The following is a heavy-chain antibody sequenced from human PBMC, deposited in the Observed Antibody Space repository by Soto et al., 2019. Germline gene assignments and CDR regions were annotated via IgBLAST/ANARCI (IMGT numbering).Heavy chain of an antibody. J-gene: IGHJ4*02. Sequence: PSETLSLTCTVSGGSVSSGSYYWSWIRQPPGKGLEWIGYIYYSGSTNYNPSLKSRVTISVDTSKNQFSLKLSSVTAADTAVYYCARASYRPGYSSSWLDYWGQGTLVTVSS. CDR3: ARASYRPGYSSSWLDY. CDR1: GGSVSSGSYY. CDR2: IYYSGST. D-gene: IGHD6-13*01. V-gene: IGHV4-61*01.